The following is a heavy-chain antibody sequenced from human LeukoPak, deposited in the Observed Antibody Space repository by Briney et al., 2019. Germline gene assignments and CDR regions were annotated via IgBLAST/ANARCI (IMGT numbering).Heavy chain of an antibody. J-gene: IGHJ4*02. V-gene: IGHV3-48*03. CDR3: ARHDSSGYYYVKYYFDY. Sequence: GGSLRLSCAASGFTFSSYEMNWVRQAPGKGLEWVSYISSSGSTIYYADSVKGRFTISRDNAKNSLYLQMNSLRAEDSAVYYCARHDSSGYYYVKYYFDYWGQGTLATVSS. CDR1: GFTFSSYE. D-gene: IGHD3-22*01. CDR2: ISSSGSTI.